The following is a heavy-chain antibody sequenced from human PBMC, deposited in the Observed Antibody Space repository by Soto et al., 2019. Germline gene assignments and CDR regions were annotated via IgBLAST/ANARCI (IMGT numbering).Heavy chain of an antibody. D-gene: IGHD6-13*01. V-gene: IGHV3-23*01. CDR1: GFTFSSYA. CDR2: ISGGGGGT. Sequence: PGGSLRLSCAASGFTFSSYAMTWVRQAPGKGLEWVSGISGGGGGTYYADSMKGRFTISRDNSKNTLYLQMNSLRAEDTAVYYCAKGRYSSSRPYYFDYWGQGTLVTVSS. J-gene: IGHJ4*02. CDR3: AKGRYSSSRPYYFDY.